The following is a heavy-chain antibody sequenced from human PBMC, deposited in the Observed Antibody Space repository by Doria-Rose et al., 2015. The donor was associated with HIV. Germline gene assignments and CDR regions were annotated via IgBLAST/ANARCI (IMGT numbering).Heavy chain of an antibody. Sequence: QVQLQESGPGLVRPSQTLSLTCTVSGDSISSGDSFWSWIRQTPGKGPEWIGYISSSGTTYYCPSLKGRLTISLDASKNQFSLNLNSVTAADTAVYYCARARNYGFPHFFDFWGQGTLVTVSS. CDR3: ARARNYGFPHFFDF. CDR2: ISSSGTT. D-gene: IGHD3-10*01. V-gene: IGHV4-30-4*01. J-gene: IGHJ4*02. CDR1: GDSISSGDSF.